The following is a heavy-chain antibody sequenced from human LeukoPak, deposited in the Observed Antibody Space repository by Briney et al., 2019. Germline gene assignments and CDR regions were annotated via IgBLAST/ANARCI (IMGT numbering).Heavy chain of an antibody. J-gene: IGHJ3*02. CDR2: IYYSGST. D-gene: IGHD3-3*01. Sequence: SETLSLTCTVSGGSISSGDYYWSWIRQPPGKGLEWIGYIYYSGSTYYNPSLKSRVTISVDTSKNQFSLKLCFVTAADTAVYYCARDQEWLARFDAFDIWGQGTMVTVSS. V-gene: IGHV4-30-4*08. CDR3: ARDQEWLARFDAFDI. CDR1: GGSISSGDYY.